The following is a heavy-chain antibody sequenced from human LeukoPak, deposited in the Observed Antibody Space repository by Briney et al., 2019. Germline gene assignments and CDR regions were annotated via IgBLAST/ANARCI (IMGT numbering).Heavy chain of an antibody. J-gene: IGHJ4*02. V-gene: IGHV4-34*01. Sequence: SETLSLTCAVYGESSFSNYYWSWIRQPPGGALEWIGEINHSGYTNYNPSLKSRVTPSIDTSKNQFSLRLNSVTAADTAVYYCSRQVVGNDYWGQGTLVTVSS. CDR3: SRQVVGNDY. D-gene: IGHD3-22*01. CDR1: GESSFSNYY. CDR2: INHSGYT.